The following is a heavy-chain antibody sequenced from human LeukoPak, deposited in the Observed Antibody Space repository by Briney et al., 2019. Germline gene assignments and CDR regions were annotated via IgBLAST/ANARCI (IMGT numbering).Heavy chain of an antibody. CDR1: GGSMTAHH. CDR2: VFDSGRT. CDR3: TTIKRGNIFGYFDF. V-gene: IGHV4-59*11. D-gene: IGHD5-18*01. Sequence: SETLSLTCTVSGGSMTAHHWNWIRQTPGKGLEWIGYVFDSGRTKENPSLKSRVTLSADTSKNQSSLRLSSVTAADTAVYYCTTIKRGNIFGYFDFWGQGILVTVSS. J-gene: IGHJ4*02.